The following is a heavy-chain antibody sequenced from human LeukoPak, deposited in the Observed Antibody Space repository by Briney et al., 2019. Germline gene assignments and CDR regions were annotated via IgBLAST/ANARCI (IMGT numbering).Heavy chain of an antibody. CDR1: EFTFNNYW. D-gene: IGHD2-21*01. CDR3: ARGGVVVISYYYYYYMDV. V-gene: IGHV3-74*01. J-gene: IGHJ6*03. CDR2: IDTDGTTT. Sequence: GGSLRLSCTTSEFTFNNYWMHWVRQVPGKGLVWVSRIDTDGTTTDYADSVKGRFTISRDNAKNTLYLQMNSLRAEDTAVYYCARGGVVVISYYYYYYMDVWGKGTTVTVSS.